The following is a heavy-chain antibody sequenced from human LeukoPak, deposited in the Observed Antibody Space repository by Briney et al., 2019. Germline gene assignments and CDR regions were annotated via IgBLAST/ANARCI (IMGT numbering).Heavy chain of an antibody. CDR3: ARGLGSGRSDAFDI. D-gene: IGHD3-10*02. CDR1: GYTFTSYD. Sequence: ASVKVSCKASGYTFTSYDINWVRQATGQGLEWMVWMNPNTGNTGYAQNLQGRVTMARNTSISTAHMELSSLRSEDTAVYYCARGLGSGRSDAFDIWGQGTMVTVSS. J-gene: IGHJ3*02. V-gene: IGHV1-8*01. CDR2: MNPNTGNT.